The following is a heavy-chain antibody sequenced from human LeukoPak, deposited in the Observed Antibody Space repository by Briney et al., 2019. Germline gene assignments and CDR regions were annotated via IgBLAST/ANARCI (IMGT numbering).Heavy chain of an antibody. CDR2: ISGSGITT. J-gene: IGHJ4*02. V-gene: IGHV3-23*01. CDR1: GFTFSSYA. D-gene: IGHD3-22*01. CDR3: AKAYYYDSSDLPYYFDY. Sequence: GGSLRLSCAASGFTFSSYATSWVRQAPGKGLEWVSAISGSGITTYYADSVKGRFTISRDNSKNTLYLQMNSLRAEDTAVYYCAKAYYYDSSDLPYYFDYWGQGTLVTVSS.